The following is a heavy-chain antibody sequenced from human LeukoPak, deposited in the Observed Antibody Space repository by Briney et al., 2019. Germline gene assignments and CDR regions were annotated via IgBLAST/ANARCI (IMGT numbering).Heavy chain of an antibody. CDR2: IYYSGST. D-gene: IGHD3-10*01. Sequence: SETLSLTCTVSGGSISSYFWSWIRQPPGKGLEWIGYIYYSGSTNYNPSLKSRVTISVDTSKNQFSLKLSSVTAADTAVYYCAREPPWRRITLIRGARYFDLWGRGTLVTVSS. CDR1: GGSISSYF. J-gene: IGHJ2*01. V-gene: IGHV4-59*01. CDR3: AREPPWRRITLIRGARYFDL.